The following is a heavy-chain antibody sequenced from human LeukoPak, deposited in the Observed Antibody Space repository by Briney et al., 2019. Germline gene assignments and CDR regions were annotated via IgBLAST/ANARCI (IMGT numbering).Heavy chain of an antibody. CDR2: IKQDGSEK. CDR1: GFTFSSYW. D-gene: IGHD2/OR15-2a*01. CDR3: ARDRVLLSTSPLDY. Sequence: GGSLRLSCAASGFTFSSYWMSWVRQAPGKGPEWVANIKQDGSEKYYVDSVKGRFTISRDNAKNSLYLQMNSLRAEDTAVYYCARDRVLLSTSPLDYWGQGTLVTVSS. J-gene: IGHJ4*02. V-gene: IGHV3-7*01.